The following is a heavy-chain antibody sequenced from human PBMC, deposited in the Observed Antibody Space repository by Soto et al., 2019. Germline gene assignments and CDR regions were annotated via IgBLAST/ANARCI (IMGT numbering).Heavy chain of an antibody. J-gene: IGHJ3*02. CDR3: APRKYRSFTIGAFDI. CDR2: ISKNGIDI. V-gene: IGHV3-48*03. CDR1: GFSFSTYE. Sequence: PGGSLRLSCAASGFSFSTYEMNWVRQAPGEGLEWVSYISKNGIDIYYADSVKGRFTISRDNANNSLFLQMDSLRPEDTAVYYCAPRKYRSFTIGAFDIWGQGTLVTVSS. D-gene: IGHD6-6*01.